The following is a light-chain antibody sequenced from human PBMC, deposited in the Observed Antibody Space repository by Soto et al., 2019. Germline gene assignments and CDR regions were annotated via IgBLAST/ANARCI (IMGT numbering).Light chain of an antibody. CDR1: QTIKTH. CDR2: AAS. Sequence: QMTQSPSSLSASVGDRVTITCRASQTIKTHLHWYQQKPAQAPKLLIYAASNLRNGVPSRFSGTGSGTHFTLTVTSLQPEDFATYYFQQGYNAPWTFGPGTTVGI. CDR3: QQGYNAPWT. J-gene: IGKJ1*01. V-gene: IGKV1-39*01.